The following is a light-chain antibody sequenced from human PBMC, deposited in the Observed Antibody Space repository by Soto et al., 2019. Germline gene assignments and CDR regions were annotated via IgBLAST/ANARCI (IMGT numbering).Light chain of an antibody. CDR1: QSISGSY. J-gene: IGKJ4*01. CDR3: QQYDKSPLT. Sequence: EIVLTQSPGTLSLSPGERATLSCTASQSISGSYLAWYQQKPGQAPRVVIYGVSRRATGIPDRFSGSGSGTDFTLTISRLEPEVFAVYYCQQYDKSPLTFGGGTKVEGK. CDR2: GVS. V-gene: IGKV3-20*01.